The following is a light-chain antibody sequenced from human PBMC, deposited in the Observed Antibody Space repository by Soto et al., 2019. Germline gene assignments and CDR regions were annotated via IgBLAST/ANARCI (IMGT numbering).Light chain of an antibody. J-gene: IGLJ3*02. V-gene: IGLV2-23*02. CDR2: DVT. CDR1: SSDVGSYNL. Sequence: QSVLTQPASVSGSPGQSITISCTGTSSDVGSYNLVSWYQQHPGKAPKLMIYDVTKRPSGIPNRFSGSKSGNTASLTISGLQAEDEADYYCCSFAGSIWVFGGGTKVTVL. CDR3: CSFAGSIWV.